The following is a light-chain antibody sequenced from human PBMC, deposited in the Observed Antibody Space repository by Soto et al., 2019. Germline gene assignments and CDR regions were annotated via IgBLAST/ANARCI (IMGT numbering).Light chain of an antibody. CDR2: KAS. CDR1: QSINSW. Sequence: DFQMTQFPSTLSASVGDRVTITCRASQSINSWLAWDQQKPGKAPNLLIYKASSLESGVPSRFSGSGSGTEFTLTISSLQPDDFATYYCQQYNSSPYTFGQGTKLEIK. J-gene: IGKJ2*01. CDR3: QQYNSSPYT. V-gene: IGKV1-5*03.